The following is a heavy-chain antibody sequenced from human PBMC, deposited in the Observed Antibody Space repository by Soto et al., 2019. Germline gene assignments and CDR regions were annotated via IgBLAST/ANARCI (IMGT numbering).Heavy chain of an antibody. CDR2: IYHSGST. V-gene: IGHV4-59*12. CDR3: ARLLAPYTLWD. D-gene: IGHD2-21*01. CDR1: GGSISSYY. J-gene: IGHJ4*02. Sequence: PSETLSLTCTVSGGSISSYYCSWFRQPPGKGLEWIGYIYHSGSTYYNPSLKSRVTISVDRSKNQFSLKLSSVTAADTAMYYCARLLAPYTLWDWGQGTLVTVSS.